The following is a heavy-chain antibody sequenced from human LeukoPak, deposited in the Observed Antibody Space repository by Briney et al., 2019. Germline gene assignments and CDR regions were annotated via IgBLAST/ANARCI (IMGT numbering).Heavy chain of an antibody. CDR1: GGSISSYY. V-gene: IGHV4-59*01. Sequence: SETLSLTCTVSGGSISSYYWSWIRQPPGKGLEWIGYIYYSGSTNYNPSLKSRVTISVDTSKNQFSLKLSSVTAADTAVYYCARGGITNGMDVWGQGTTVTVSS. CDR2: IYYSGST. D-gene: IGHD1-20*01. CDR3: ARGGITNGMDV. J-gene: IGHJ6*02.